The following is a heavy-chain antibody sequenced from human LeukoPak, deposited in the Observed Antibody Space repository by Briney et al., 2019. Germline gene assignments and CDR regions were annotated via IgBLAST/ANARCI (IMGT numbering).Heavy chain of an antibody. CDR2: ITSSSSYI. V-gene: IGHV3-21*01. CDR3: ARDPYSGSYVDYYYYYYMDV. J-gene: IGHJ6*03. CDR1: GFTFSSYN. D-gene: IGHD1-26*01. Sequence: GGSLRLSCAASGFTFSSYNMNWVRQAPGKGLEWVSSITSSSSYIYYADSVRGRFTISRDNAKNSLYLQINSLRAEDTAVYYCARDPYSGSYVDYYYYYYMDVWGKGTTVTVSS.